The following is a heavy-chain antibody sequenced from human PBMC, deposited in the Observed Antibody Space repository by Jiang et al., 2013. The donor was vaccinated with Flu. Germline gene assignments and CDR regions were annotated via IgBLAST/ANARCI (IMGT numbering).Heavy chain of an antibody. Sequence: CTVSVAPSAVVVTTGAGSASPQEGAGVDWEYLLYGSTYYNPSLKSRVTISVDTSKNQFSLKLSSVTAADTAVYYCAKCGGSCYYYGMDVWGQGTTVTVSS. V-gene: IGHV4-39*01. CDR2: LLYGST. CDR1: VAPSAVVVTT. J-gene: IGHJ6*02. D-gene: IGHD2-15*01. CDR3: AKCGGSCYYYGMDV.